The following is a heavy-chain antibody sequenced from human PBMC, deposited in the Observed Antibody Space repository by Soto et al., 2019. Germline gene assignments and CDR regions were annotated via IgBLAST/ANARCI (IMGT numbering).Heavy chain of an antibody. Sequence: PGGSLRLSCAASGFTFSSYAMSWVRQAPGKGLEWVSVISGSDASTYYADSVKGRFTISRDNSKNTLYLQMNSLRAEDTAVYYCAKDLSPRNGVLDYWGQGTLVTVSS. D-gene: IGHD2-2*01. CDR2: ISGSDAST. CDR1: GFTFSSYA. CDR3: AKDLSPRNGVLDY. V-gene: IGHV3-23*01. J-gene: IGHJ4*02.